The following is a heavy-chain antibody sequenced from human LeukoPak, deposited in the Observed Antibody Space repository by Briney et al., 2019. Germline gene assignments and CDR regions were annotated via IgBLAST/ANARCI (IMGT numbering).Heavy chain of an antibody. CDR2: INRSGST. CDR1: GGSFSGYY. CDR3: ARKNPRTNIVGAVPRYWFDP. D-gene: IGHD1-26*01. Sequence: SETLSLTCAVYGGSFSGYYWSWIRQPPGEGLEWIGEINRSGSTNYNPSLKSRVTISVDTSKNQFSLKLSSVTAADTAVYYCARKNPRTNIVGAVPRYWFDPWGQGTLVTVSS. V-gene: IGHV4-34*01. J-gene: IGHJ5*02.